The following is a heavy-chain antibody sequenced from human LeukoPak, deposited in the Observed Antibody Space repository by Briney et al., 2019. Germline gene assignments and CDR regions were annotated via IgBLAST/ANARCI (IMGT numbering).Heavy chain of an antibody. V-gene: IGHV3-11*04. J-gene: IGHJ4*02. CDR3: ARGDYYDTSGYYGTGDY. CDR1: GFTFSDYY. CDR2: ISSRGHTT. D-gene: IGHD3-22*01. Sequence: GGSLRLSCAASGFTFSDYYMSWIRQAPGKGLEWVSYISSRGHTTHYADSVKGRFTISRDNAKKTLYLQMNSLRAEDTAVYYCARGDYYDTSGYYGTGDYWGQGTLVTVSS.